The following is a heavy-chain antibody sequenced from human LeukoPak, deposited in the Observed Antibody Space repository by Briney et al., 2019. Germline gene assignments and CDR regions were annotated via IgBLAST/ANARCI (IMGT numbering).Heavy chain of an antibody. Sequence: SETLSLTCTVSGGSISSYYWNWIRQPPGKGLEWIGYIYYSGSTNYNPSLKSRVTISVDMAKNQFSLKLTSVTAADTAIYYCARDSGYASGWYGMSGSYYYGMDAWGQGTTVTVSS. CDR3: ARDSGYASGWYGMSGSYYYGMDA. V-gene: IGHV4-59*01. D-gene: IGHD6-19*01. CDR1: GGSISSYY. J-gene: IGHJ6*02. CDR2: IYYSGST.